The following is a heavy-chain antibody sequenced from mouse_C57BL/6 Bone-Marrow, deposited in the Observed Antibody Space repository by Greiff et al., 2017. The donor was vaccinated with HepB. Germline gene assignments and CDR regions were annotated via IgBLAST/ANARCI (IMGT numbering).Heavy chain of an antibody. CDR3: TRVTIVTTKWYFDV. D-gene: IGHD2-5*01. J-gene: IGHJ1*03. CDR2: IDPETGGT. Sequence: VQLQQSGAELVRPGASVTLSCKASGYTFTDYEMHWVKQTPVHGLEWIGAIDPETGGTAYNQKFKGKAILTADKSSSTAYMELRSLTSEDSAVYYCTRVTIVTTKWYFDVWGTGTTVTVSS. CDR1: GYTFTDYE. V-gene: IGHV1-15*01.